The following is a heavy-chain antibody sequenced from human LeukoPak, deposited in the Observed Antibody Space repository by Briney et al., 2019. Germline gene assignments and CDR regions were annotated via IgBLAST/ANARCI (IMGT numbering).Heavy chain of an antibody. D-gene: IGHD3-22*01. J-gene: IGHJ4*02. V-gene: IGHV3-48*03. Sequence: GGSLRLSCAASGFTFSSFEFHWVRQAPGRGLEWVSSISSSGSTIYYADSLQGRFTISRDNAKNSLYLQMNSLRAEDTAVYYCARKLPNYLDSSGYSISLDFWGQGTLVTVSS. CDR1: GFTFSSFE. CDR3: ARKLPNYLDSSGYSISLDF. CDR2: ISSSGSTI.